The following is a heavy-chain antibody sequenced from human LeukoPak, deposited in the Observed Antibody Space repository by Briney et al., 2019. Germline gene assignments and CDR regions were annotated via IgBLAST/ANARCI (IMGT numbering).Heavy chain of an antibody. D-gene: IGHD2-2*01. V-gene: IGHV3-23*01. J-gene: IGHJ4*02. Sequence: GGSLRLSCTASGFTFINYSMNWVRQAPGKGLEWVSGISGRGASKYYADSMKGRFTISRDNSKNTLYLQMNSLGAEDTAVYYCAKGVVVAPDVTPFDYWGQGTLVTVSS. CDR1: GFTFINYS. CDR3: AKGVVVAPDVTPFDY. CDR2: ISGRGASK.